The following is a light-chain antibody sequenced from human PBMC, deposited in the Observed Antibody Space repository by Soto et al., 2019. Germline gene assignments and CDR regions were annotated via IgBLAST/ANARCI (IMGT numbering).Light chain of an antibody. CDR2: DDN. V-gene: IGLV1-51*01. J-gene: IGLJ1*01. CDR1: SSNIGGNS. CDR3: GSWDSSLTDYV. Sequence: QSMLTHPPSVSSAPGQKVTISCSGSSSNIGGNSVSWYQQLPGTAPKLLIYDDNKRPSGIPDRFSGSKSGTSATLGITGFQTGDEADYYCGSWDSSLTDYVFGTGTKVTVL.